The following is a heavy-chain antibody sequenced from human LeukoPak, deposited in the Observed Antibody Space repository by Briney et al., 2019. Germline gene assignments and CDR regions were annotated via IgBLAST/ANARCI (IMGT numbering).Heavy chain of an antibody. Sequence: GASVKVSCETSGFTFTNYGISWVRQAPGQGPEWMGGIIPIFGTANYAQKFQGRVTITADESTSTAYMELSSLRSEDTAVYYCATHYDFWQPFQGGFDYWGQGTLVTVSS. CDR3: ATHYDFWQPFQGGFDY. V-gene: IGHV1-69*13. J-gene: IGHJ4*02. D-gene: IGHD3-3*01. CDR2: IIPIFGTA. CDR1: GFTFTNYG.